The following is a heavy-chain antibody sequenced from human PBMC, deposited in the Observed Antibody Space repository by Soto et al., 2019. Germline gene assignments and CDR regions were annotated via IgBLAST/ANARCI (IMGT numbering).Heavy chain of an antibody. V-gene: IGHV3-23*01. Sequence: PGGSLSLACAAAGFTVSSYAMTWVRQAPGKGLEWVSTLSENGGHRHCADSAKGRFTISRDTHKTTLYLQSSSLRAADTAVYYFAKDSQSVLVSAARVYGRDARGQGTTGTASS. J-gene: IGHJ6*02. D-gene: IGHD2-2*01. CDR2: LSENGGHR. CDR3: AKDSQSVLVSAARVYGRDA. CDR1: GFTVSSYA.